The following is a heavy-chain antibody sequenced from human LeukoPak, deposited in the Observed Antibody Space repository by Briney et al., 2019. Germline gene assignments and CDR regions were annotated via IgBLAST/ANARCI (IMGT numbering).Heavy chain of an antibody. Sequence: NPGGSLRLSCAASGFTFSSYKMNWVRQAPGKGLEWVSSISSSSSYIYYADSVKGRFTVSRDNAKNSLYLQMNSLRAEDTAVYYWARLKGTGSYSFDYWGEGTLVTVSS. D-gene: IGHD3-10*01. CDR3: ARLKGTGSYSFDY. CDR2: ISSSSSYI. J-gene: IGHJ4*02. V-gene: IGHV3-21*01. CDR1: GFTFSSYK.